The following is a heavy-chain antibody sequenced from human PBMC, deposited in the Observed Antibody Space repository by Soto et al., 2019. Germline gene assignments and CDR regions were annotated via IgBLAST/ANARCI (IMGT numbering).Heavy chain of an antibody. CDR1: GYTFTGYY. D-gene: IGHD2-8*01. V-gene: IGHV1-2*04. Sequence: ASVKVSCKASGYTFTGYYMHWVRQAPGQGLEWMGWINPNSGGTNYAQKFQGWVTMTRDTSISTAYMELSRLRSDDTAVYYYARDLHCTNGVCYKNWFDPWGQGTLVTVSS. CDR3: ARDLHCTNGVCYKNWFDP. J-gene: IGHJ5*02. CDR2: INPNSGGT.